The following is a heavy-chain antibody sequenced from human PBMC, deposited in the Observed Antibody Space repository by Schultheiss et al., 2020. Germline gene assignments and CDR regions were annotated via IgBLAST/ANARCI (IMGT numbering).Heavy chain of an antibody. J-gene: IGHJ4*02. V-gene: IGHV4-34*08. CDR3: ATVFSLSGLAPIDY. CDR1: GFTFSSYA. D-gene: IGHD2-21*01. CDR2: IYHSGST. Sequence: ESLKISCAASGFTFSSYAMSWVRQAPGKGLEWIGEIYHSGSTNYNPSLKSRVTISVDTSKNQFSLKLSSVTAADTAVYYCATVFSLSGLAPIDYWGQGTLVTVSS.